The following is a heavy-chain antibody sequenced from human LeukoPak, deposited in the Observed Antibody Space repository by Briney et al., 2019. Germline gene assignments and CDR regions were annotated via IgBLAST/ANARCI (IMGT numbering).Heavy chain of an antibody. J-gene: IGHJ4*02. CDR2: IYHSGST. CDR3: ARAVDYSTSTGEY. D-gene: IGHD6-6*01. Sequence: PSETLSLTCTVSGGSISSGDYYWSWIRQPPGKGLEWIGYIYHSGSTYYNPSLKSRVTISVDTSKNQFSLRVTSVTAADTAVYYCARAVDYSTSTGEYWGQGTLVTVSS. V-gene: IGHV4-30-4*01. CDR1: GGSISSGDYY.